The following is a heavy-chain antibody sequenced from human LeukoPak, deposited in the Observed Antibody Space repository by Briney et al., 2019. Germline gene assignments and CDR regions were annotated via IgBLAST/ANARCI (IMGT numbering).Heavy chain of an antibody. CDR3: AKGRMGRNHHFDY. CDR1: GFTFSSYG. D-gene: IGHD2-15*01. J-gene: IGHJ4*02. CDR2: ISYDGSNK. V-gene: IGHV3-30*18. Sequence: GGSLRLSCAASGFTFSSYGMHWVRQAPGKGLEGVAVISYDGSNKYYADSVKGRFTISRDNSKNTLYLQMNSLGAEDTAVYYCAKGRMGRNHHFDYWGQGTLVTVSS.